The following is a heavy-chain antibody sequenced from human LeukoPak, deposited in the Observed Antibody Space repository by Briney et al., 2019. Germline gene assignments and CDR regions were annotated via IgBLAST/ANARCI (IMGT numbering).Heavy chain of an antibody. Sequence: ASVKVSCKASGYTFTSYGTSWVRQATGQGLEWMGWISAYNGNTNYAQKLQGRVTMTTDTSTSTAYMELRRLRSDDTAVYYCAREGLWFGELLGSYGMDVWGQGITVTVSS. J-gene: IGHJ6*02. CDR1: GYTFTSYG. V-gene: IGHV1-18*01. CDR3: AREGLWFGELLGSYGMDV. D-gene: IGHD3-10*01. CDR2: ISAYNGNT.